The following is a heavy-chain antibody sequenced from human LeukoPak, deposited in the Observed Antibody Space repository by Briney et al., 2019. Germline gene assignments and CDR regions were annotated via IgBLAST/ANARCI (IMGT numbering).Heavy chain of an antibody. CDR3: AKDPHAANFRYYFEY. J-gene: IGHJ4*02. CDR2: ISYDGVTK. D-gene: IGHD2-15*01. Sequence: GGSLRLSCAASGFTFSSYGMHWVRQAPGKGLEWVAVISYDGVTKYYTDSVKGRFTISRDNSKNTLYLQMSSLRAEDTAVYYCAKDPHAANFRYYFEYWGQGTPLTVSS. CDR1: GFTFSSYG. V-gene: IGHV3-30*18.